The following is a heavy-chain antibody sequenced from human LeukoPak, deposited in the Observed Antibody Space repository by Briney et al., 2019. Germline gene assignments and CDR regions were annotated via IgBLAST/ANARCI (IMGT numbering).Heavy chain of an antibody. V-gene: IGHV1-69*04. D-gene: IGHD3-10*01. Sequence: SVNVSCKASGGTFSSYTISWVRQAPGQGLEWMGRIIPILGIANYAQKFQGRVTITADKSTSTAYMELSSLRSEDTAVYYCARDYLANYYGSGEVDPWGQGTLVTVSS. CDR1: GGTFSSYT. CDR3: ARDYLANYYGSGEVDP. J-gene: IGHJ5*02. CDR2: IIPILGIA.